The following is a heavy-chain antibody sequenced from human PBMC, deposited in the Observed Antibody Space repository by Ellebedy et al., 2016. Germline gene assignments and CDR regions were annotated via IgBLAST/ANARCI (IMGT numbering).Heavy chain of an antibody. D-gene: IGHD4-23*01. J-gene: IGHJ5*02. CDR1: GYTFTSYG. Sequence: ASVKVSXXASGYTFTSYGISWVRQAPGQGLEWMGWISAYNGNTNYAQKLQGRVTMTTDTSTSTAYMELRSLRSDDTAVYYCARTVVTKRGLVLGWFDPWGQGTLVTVSS. V-gene: IGHV1-18*01. CDR3: ARTVVTKRGLVLGWFDP. CDR2: ISAYNGNT.